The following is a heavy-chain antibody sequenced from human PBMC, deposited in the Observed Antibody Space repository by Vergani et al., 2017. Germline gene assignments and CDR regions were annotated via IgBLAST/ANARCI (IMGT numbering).Heavy chain of an antibody. J-gene: IGHJ6*02. V-gene: IGHV3-15*07. D-gene: IGHD5-12*01. CDR3: TTDPRYWGDGSCXWLRDHHYYGMDV. Sequence: EVQLVESGGGIVKPGGSLRLSCVASGFSFRNAWMNWVRRTPGKGLEWVGRIISTFDRGTTDYAAAVKGRFTISRDDSKNTLFLQMNGLKTEDIGVYYCTTDPRYWGDGSCXWLRDHHYYGMDVWGQGTTVTVSS. CDR1: GFSFRNAW. CDR2: IISTFDRGTT.